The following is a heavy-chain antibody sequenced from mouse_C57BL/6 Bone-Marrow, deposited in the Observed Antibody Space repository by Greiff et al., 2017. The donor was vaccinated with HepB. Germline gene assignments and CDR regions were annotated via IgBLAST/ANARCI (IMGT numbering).Heavy chain of an antibody. CDR1: GYSFTGYY. CDR3: AMGYYDYYGFAY. V-gene: IGHV1-42*01. Sequence: VQLQQSGPELVKPGASVKISCKASGYSFTGYYMNWVKQSPEKSLEWIGEINPSTGGTTYNQKFKAKATLTVDKASSTAYMQLKSLTSEDSAVYYCAMGYYDYYGFAYWGQGTLVTVSA. CDR2: INPSTGGT. D-gene: IGHD2-4*01. J-gene: IGHJ3*01.